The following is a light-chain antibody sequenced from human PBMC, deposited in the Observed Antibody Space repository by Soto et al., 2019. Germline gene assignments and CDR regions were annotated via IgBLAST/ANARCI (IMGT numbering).Light chain of an antibody. CDR1: QDISNY. J-gene: IGKJ4*01. V-gene: IGKV1-33*01. CDR2: DAS. CDR3: QQYDNTLT. Sequence: DIQMTQSPSSPSASVGDRFTITCQASQDISNYLNWYQQKPGKAPKLLIYDASNLETGVPSRFSGSGSGTVLTSTSSSLQPEDIATYYCQQYDNTLTLRRRDQGGDQT.